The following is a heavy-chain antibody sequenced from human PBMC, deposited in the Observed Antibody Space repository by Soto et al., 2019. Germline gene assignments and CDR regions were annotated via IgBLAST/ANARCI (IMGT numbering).Heavy chain of an antibody. J-gene: IGHJ4*02. D-gene: IGHD2-2*02. CDR2: IKQDGSEK. Sequence: GGSLRLSCAASGFTFSSYWMSWVRQAPGKGLEWVANIKQDGSEKYYVDSVKGRFTISRDNAKNSLYLQMNSLRAEDTAVYYCARAPYQLLYLNHFDYWGQGTLVAVSS. CDR1: GFTFSSYW. CDR3: ARAPYQLLYLNHFDY. V-gene: IGHV3-7*01.